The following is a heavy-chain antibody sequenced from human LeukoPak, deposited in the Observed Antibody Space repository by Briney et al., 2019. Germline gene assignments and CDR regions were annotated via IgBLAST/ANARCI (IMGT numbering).Heavy chain of an antibody. CDR1: GYTFTSYD. D-gene: IGHD3-10*01. J-gene: IGHJ3*02. Sequence: GASVKVSCMASGYTFTSYDINWVRQATGQGLEWMGWMNPNSGNTGYAQKFQGRVTMTRNTSISTAYMELSSLRSEDTAVYYCARGLSYYGSGSYYSDAFDIWGQGTMVTVSS. V-gene: IGHV1-8*01. CDR2: MNPNSGNT. CDR3: ARGLSYYGSGSYYSDAFDI.